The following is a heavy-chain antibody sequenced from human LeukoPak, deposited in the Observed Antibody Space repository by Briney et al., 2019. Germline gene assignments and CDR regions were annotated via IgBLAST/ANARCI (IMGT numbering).Heavy chain of an antibody. D-gene: IGHD2-15*01. Sequence: AGGSLRLSCAASGFTFSSYAMSWVRQAPGKGLEWVSAISGSGSSTHYADSVKGRFTISRDNSKNTLYLQMNSLRAEDTAVYYCAKDQQRYCSGGSCLNSFDYWGQGTLVTASS. J-gene: IGHJ4*02. CDR3: AKDQQRYCSGGSCLNSFDY. V-gene: IGHV3-23*01. CDR2: ISGSGSST. CDR1: GFTFSSYA.